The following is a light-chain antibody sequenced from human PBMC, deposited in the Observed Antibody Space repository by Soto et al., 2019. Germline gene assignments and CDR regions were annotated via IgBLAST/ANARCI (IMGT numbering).Light chain of an antibody. CDR1: QSVSGRF. V-gene: IGKV3-20*01. CDR3: QHHDSSPTWT. J-gene: IGKJ1*01. CDR2: GAS. Sequence: DIVLKQSPGTLSLSPGERATLSCRASQSVSGRFLTWYQQKCGQAHRLLIYGASTRATGIPDRFSGSGSGTDFTLTISRLEPEDLAVYYCQHHDSSPTWTGGQGTQLDIK.